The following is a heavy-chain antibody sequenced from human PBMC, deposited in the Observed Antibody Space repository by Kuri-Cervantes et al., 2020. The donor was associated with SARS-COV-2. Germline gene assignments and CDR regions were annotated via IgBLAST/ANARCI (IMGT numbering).Heavy chain of an antibody. CDR2: ISYDGSNK. V-gene: IGHV3-30-3*01. Sequence: GGSLRLSCAASGFTFSSCAMHWVRQAPGKGLEWVAVISYDGSNKYYADSVKGRFTISRDNSKNTLYLQMNSLRAEDTAVYYCARELGSSGWNDAFDIWGQGTMVTVSS. J-gene: IGHJ3*02. CDR3: ARELGSSGWNDAFDI. D-gene: IGHD6-19*01. CDR1: GFTFSSCA.